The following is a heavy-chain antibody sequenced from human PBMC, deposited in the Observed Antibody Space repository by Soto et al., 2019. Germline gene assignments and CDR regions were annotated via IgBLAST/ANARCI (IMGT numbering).Heavy chain of an antibody. CDR3: ARAHSDAFDI. CDR1: GFTFSDYY. CDR2: ISSSGTAI. V-gene: IGHV3-11*01. Sequence: QVQLVESGGGLVKPGGSLRLSCAASGFTFSDYYMTWIRQAPGKGLEWVSYISSSGTAIYYPDSVSGRCTISRDNAKKSLYLQMSSLRHEDTAVYYGARAHSDAFDIWGQGTVVPVSS. J-gene: IGHJ3*02.